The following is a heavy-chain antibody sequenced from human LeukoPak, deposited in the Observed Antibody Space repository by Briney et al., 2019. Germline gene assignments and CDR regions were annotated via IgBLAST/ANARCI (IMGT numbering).Heavy chain of an antibody. CDR2: IIPIFGTA. J-gene: IGHJ3*02. Sequence: GASVKVSCKASGGTFSSYAISWVRQAPGQGLEWMGGIIPIFGTANYARKFQGRVTITADESTSTAYMELSSLRSEDTAVYYCASPHGSGSYSDALDIWGQGTMVTVSS. CDR1: GGTFSSYA. CDR3: ASPHGSGSYSDALDI. V-gene: IGHV1-69*01. D-gene: IGHD1-26*01.